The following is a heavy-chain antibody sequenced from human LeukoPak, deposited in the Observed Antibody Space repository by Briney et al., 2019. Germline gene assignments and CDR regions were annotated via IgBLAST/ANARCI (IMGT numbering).Heavy chain of an antibody. CDR1: GFTFSNAW. CDR2: IKSKTDGGTT. V-gene: IGHV3-15*01. D-gene: IGHD3-22*01. J-gene: IGHJ6*03. CDR3: TTDSDYYDSSGYPYYYYYMDV. Sequence: GGSLRLSCAASGFTFSNAWMSWVRRAPGKGLEWVGRIKSKTDGGTTDYAAPVKGRFTISRDDSKNTLYLQMNSLKTEDTAVYYCTTDSDYYDSSGYPYYYYYMDVWGKGTTVTVSS.